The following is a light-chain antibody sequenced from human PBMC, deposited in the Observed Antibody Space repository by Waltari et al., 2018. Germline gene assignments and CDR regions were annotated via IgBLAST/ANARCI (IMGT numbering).Light chain of an antibody. CDR3: CSYAGSGTYV. CDR2: EVI. Sequence: QSALTPPASVSGTPGQSITISCTGTNSDVGTSNLVSWYQHHPGEAPKLMICEVIKRPSGVSNRFSGSKSGNTACLTISGLQAEDEADYYCCSYAGSGTYVFGTGTKVTVL. CDR1: NSDVGTSNL. J-gene: IGLJ1*01. V-gene: IGLV2-23*02.